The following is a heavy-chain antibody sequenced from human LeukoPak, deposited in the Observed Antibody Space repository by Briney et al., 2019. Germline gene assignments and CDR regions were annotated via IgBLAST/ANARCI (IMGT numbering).Heavy chain of an antibody. D-gene: IGHD3-22*01. V-gene: IGHV3-30*03. CDR3: ARADHYYDSNNWFDP. J-gene: IGHJ5*02. CDR1: GFSFSSYG. CDR2: ISYDGSNK. Sequence: PGGSLRLPCTASGFSFSSYGLHWVRQAPGKGLEWVGVISYDGSNKYYADSVRGRFTISTDNSKNTLYLQMNSLRAEDTAVYYCARADHYYDSNNWFDPWGQGTLVTVSS.